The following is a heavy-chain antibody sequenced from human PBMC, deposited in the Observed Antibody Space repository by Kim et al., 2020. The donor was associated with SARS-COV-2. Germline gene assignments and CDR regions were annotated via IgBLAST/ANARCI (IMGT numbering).Heavy chain of an antibody. J-gene: IGHJ2*01. CDR2: YYSGTT. V-gene: IGHV4-59*09. Sequence: YYSGTTNYNPSLTSRVTISVDTSKNQFSLKLSSVTAADTAVYYCARGMGDLWGRGTLVTVSS. CDR3: ARGMGDL.